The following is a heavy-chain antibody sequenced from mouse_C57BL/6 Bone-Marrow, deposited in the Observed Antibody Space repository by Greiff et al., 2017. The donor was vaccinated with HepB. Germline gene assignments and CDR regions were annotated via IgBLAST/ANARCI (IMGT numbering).Heavy chain of an antibody. CDR2: ISDGGSYT. CDR1: GFTFSSYA. J-gene: IGHJ2*01. V-gene: IGHV5-4*03. Sequence: DVKLQESGGGLVKPGGSLKLSCAASGFTFSSYAMSWVRQTPEKRLEWVATISDGGSYTYYPDNVKGRFTISRDNAKNNLYLQMSHLKSEDTAMYYCARVVLRYYFDYWGQGTTLTVSS. CDR3: ARVVLRYYFDY. D-gene: IGHD1-1*01.